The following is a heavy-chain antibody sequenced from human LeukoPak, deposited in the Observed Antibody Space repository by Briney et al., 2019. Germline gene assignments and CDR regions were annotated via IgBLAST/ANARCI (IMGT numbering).Heavy chain of an antibody. Sequence: SETLSLTCTVSGGSISSSSYYWGWIRQPPGKGLEWIGSIYYSGSTYYNPSLKSRVTISVDTSKNQFSLKLSSVTAADTAMYYCARSGYSYGYHDWGQGTLVTVSS. CDR1: GGSISSSSYY. CDR2: IYYSGST. CDR3: ARSGYSYGYHD. D-gene: IGHD5-18*01. J-gene: IGHJ4*02. V-gene: IGHV4-39*07.